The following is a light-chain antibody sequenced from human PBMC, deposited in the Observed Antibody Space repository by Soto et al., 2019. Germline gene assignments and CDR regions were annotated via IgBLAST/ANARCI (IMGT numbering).Light chain of an antibody. Sequence: QSALTQPASVSGSPGQSITISCTGTSSDVGVYDFVSWYQQHPGKAPKYFIYEVNNRPSGVSNRFSGSKSGNTASLTISGLQAEDEADYYCSSYTTGSTYVFGTGTKLTVL. J-gene: IGLJ1*01. CDR2: EVN. CDR1: SSDVGVYDF. V-gene: IGLV2-14*01. CDR3: SSYTTGSTYV.